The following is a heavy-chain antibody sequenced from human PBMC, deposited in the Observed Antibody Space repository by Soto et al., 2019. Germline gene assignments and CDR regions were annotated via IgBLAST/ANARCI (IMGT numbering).Heavy chain of an antibody. CDR1: GFTFSSYS. CDR2: ISGSVVRK. J-gene: IGHJ3*02. V-gene: IGHV3-23*01. Sequence: PGGSLRLSCAASGFTFSSYSMSWVRQAPGKGLAWVSAISGSVVRKYYADAVKGRFTISRDNSNSTLYLQMNSMRAEITDVYYCATSLHEAFAICAQGTMFTF. CDR3: ATSLHEAFAI.